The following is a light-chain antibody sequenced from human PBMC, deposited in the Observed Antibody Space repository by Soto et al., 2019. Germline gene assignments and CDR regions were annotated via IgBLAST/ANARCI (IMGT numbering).Light chain of an antibody. CDR2: ANS. CDR1: SSNIGAGYD. Sequence: QSVLTQPPTVSGAPGQRVTISCTGSSSNIGAGYDVHWYQQLPGAAPKFLIYANSNRPSGVPDRFSGSKSGTSASLAITGLQAEEEADYYCQSYDSSLSGVVFGGGTQLTVL. J-gene: IGLJ2*01. CDR3: QSYDSSLSGVV. V-gene: IGLV1-40*01.